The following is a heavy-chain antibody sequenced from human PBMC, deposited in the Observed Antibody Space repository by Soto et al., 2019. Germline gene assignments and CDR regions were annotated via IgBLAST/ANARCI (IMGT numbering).Heavy chain of an antibody. V-gene: IGHV4-39*01. J-gene: IGHJ5*02. CDR3: AGRSSLASVQVYFGEISNYNWFDP. CDR2: IYHSGST. D-gene: IGHD3-10*01. CDR1: NGSISSAVYY. Sequence: SETLSLTCTVSNGSISSAVYYWGWIRQPPGKGLEWIGSIYHSGSTYYNPSLQGRVTISVDTSKNQFSLKLSSVTAADTAVYFCAGRSSLASVQVYFGEISNYNWFDPWGQGTLVTVSS.